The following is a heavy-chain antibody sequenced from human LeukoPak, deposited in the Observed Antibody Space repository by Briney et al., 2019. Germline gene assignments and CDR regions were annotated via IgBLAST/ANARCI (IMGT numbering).Heavy chain of an antibody. V-gene: IGHV1-2*06. J-gene: IGHJ4*02. CDR2: INPNSGGT. CDR3: ARVRSYGQFYDY. CDR1: GYTFTGYY. Sequence: ASVKVSCKASGYTFTGYYMHWVRQAPGQGLEWMGRINPNSGGTNYAQKFQGRVTMTRDTSIGTAYMELSRLRSDDTAVYYCARVRSYGQFYDYWGQGTLVTVSS. D-gene: IGHD5-18*01.